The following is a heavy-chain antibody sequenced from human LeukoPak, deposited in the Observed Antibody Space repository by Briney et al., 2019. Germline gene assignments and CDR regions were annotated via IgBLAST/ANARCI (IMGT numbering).Heavy chain of an antibody. J-gene: IGHJ4*02. CDR1: GFTFSSYG. CDR3: AKDRYYGSGSFFDY. CDR2: ISYDGSNK. V-gene: IGHV3-30*18. D-gene: IGHD3-10*01. Sequence: GGSLRLSCAASGFTFSSYGMHWVRQPQPKHTEWVAVISYDGSNKYYADSVKGRFTISRDNSKNTLYLQMNSLRAEDTAVYYCAKDRYYGSGSFFDYWGQGTLVTVSS.